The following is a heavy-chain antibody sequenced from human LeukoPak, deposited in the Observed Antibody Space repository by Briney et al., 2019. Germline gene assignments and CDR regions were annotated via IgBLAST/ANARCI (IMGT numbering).Heavy chain of an antibody. D-gene: IGHD2-2*01. J-gene: IGHJ4*02. CDR2: ISGSGGST. CDR1: GFTFSSYA. CDR3: AKRVSIVVYPPGAAARVAFDY. V-gene: IGHV3-23*01. Sequence: GGSLRLSCAASGFTFSSYAMSWVRQAPGKGPEWVSAISGSGGSTYYAGSVKGRFTISRDNSKNTLYLQMNSLRAEDTAVYYCAKRVSIVVYPPGAAARVAFDYWGQGTLVTVSS.